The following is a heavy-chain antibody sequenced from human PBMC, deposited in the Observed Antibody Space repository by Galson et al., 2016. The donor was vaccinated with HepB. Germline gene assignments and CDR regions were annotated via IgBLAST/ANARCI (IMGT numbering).Heavy chain of an antibody. J-gene: IGHJ4*02. V-gene: IGHV3-30*18. CDR1: GFIFSNYG. D-gene: IGHD2/OR15-2a*01. Sequence: SLRLSCAGSGFIFSNYGMHWVRQAPGKGLEWVAVDSLDGRRKFYADSVKGRFTISRDNSNNMLFLQMGSLRPDDTAVYYCAKRHEYCPPVGCSVDYWGQGTLVSVSS. CDR2: DSLDGRRK. CDR3: AKRHEYCPPVGCSVDY.